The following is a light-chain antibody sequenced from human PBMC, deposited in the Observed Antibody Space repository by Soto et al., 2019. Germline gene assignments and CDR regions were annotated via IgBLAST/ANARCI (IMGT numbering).Light chain of an antibody. CDR3: QQRAKWPLT. CDR1: QSVYNF. CDR2: DAS. Sequence: EIVLTQSPVTLSLSPGQRATLSCRASQSVYNFLAWYQQKPGQAPRLLISDASERATGTPARFSGSGSGTDFTLTISSLEPEDFAIYYCQQRAKWPLTFGGGTKVDIK. V-gene: IGKV3-11*01. J-gene: IGKJ4*01.